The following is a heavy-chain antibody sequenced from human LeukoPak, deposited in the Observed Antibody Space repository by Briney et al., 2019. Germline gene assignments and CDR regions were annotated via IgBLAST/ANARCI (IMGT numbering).Heavy chain of an antibody. Sequence: GGSLRLSCAASGFTFSSYAMSWVRQAPGKGLEWVSAISGSGGSTYYADSVKGRFTISRDNSKNTLYLQMNSLRAEDTAVYYCARWFGELLGFDYWGQGTLVTVSS. V-gene: IGHV3-23*01. CDR1: GFTFSSYA. CDR3: ARWFGELLGFDY. J-gene: IGHJ4*02. CDR2: ISGSGGST. D-gene: IGHD3-10*01.